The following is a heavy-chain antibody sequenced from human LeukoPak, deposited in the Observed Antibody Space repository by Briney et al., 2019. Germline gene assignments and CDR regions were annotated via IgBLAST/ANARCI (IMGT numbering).Heavy chain of an antibody. D-gene: IGHD2-2*01. CDR2: INWNGGST. CDR3: ARVHRTSTGVVPAAMFDY. CDR1: GFTFDDYG. Sequence: PGGSLRLSCAASGFTFDDYGMSWVRQAPGKGLEWVSGINWNGGSTGYADSVKGRFTISRDNAKNSLYLQMNSLRAEDTAVYYCARVHRTSTGVVPAAMFDYWGQGTLVTVSS. V-gene: IGHV3-20*04. J-gene: IGHJ4*02.